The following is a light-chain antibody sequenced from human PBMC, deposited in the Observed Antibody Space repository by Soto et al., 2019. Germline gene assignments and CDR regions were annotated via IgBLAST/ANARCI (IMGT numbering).Light chain of an antibody. V-gene: IGLV2-14*01. CDR2: EVD. CDR1: YTDVGGYNR. J-gene: IGLJ3*02. Sequence: QSALTQPASVSGSPGQSITISCTGTYTDVGGYNRVSWYQHHAGKGPKMLIFEVDNRPSGISDRFSGSKSGDTASLTISDLQAEDEADYYCISYIESSLTHWVFGRGTKVTVL. CDR3: ISYIESSLTHWV.